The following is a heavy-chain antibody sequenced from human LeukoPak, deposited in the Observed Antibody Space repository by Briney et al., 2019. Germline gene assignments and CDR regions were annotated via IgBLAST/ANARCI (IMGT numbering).Heavy chain of an antibody. CDR2: ISGTATYR. V-gene: IGHV3-21*01. CDR1: GFPFSRFG. CDR3: AKGKDSVAGATNDY. D-gene: IGHD6-19*01. Sequence: RGSPRLSCAASGFPFSRFGMNWVCQAPRKGLEWVSFISGTATYRYYADSVKGRFTISRDNAKNSLYLQMNSLRAEDTAVYYCAKGKDSVAGATNDYCGQRTLVSASS. J-gene: IGHJ4*02.